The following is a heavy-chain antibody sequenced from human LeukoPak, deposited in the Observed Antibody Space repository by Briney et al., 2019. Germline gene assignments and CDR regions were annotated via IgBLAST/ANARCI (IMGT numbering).Heavy chain of an antibody. CDR2: ISYDGSNK. V-gene: IGHV3-30*03. J-gene: IGHJ3*02. Sequence: GGSLRLSCAASGFTFSSYGMHWVRQAPGKGLEWVAVISYDGSNKYYADSVKGRFTISRDNSKNTLYLQMNSLRAEDTAVYYCARVVTTVTTLDAFDIWGQGTMVTVSS. CDR1: GFTFSSYG. D-gene: IGHD4-17*01. CDR3: ARVVTTVTTLDAFDI.